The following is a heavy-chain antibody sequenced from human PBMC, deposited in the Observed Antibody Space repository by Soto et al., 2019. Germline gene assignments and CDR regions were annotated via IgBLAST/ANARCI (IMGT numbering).Heavy chain of an antibody. V-gene: IGHV4-30-4*01. CDR1: GGSINSGDYY. CDR2: ISFSGNT. Sequence: SETLSLTCTVSGGSINSGDYYWNWIRQPPGKGLEWIGYISFSGNTYYNPSLKGRVIISLDTSQNQFSLKLTSVSAADTAVYYCASELTGYSCGPGDIYWGQGTLVTVSS. J-gene: IGHJ1*01. CDR3: ASELTGYSCGPGDIY. D-gene: IGHD5-18*01.